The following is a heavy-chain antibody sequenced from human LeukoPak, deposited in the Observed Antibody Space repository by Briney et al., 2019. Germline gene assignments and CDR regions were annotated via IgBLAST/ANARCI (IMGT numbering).Heavy chain of an antibody. CDR1: GFTFSSYA. Sequence: GGSLRLSCAASGFTFSSYAMHWVRQAPGKGLEYVSAISSNGGSTYYANSVKGRFTISRDNSKNTLYLQMGSLRAEDMAVYYCARVAGIQGWLYPDHWGQGTLVTVSS. CDR3: ARVAGIQGWLYPDH. CDR2: ISSNGGST. J-gene: IGHJ4*02. V-gene: IGHV3-64*01. D-gene: IGHD5-18*01.